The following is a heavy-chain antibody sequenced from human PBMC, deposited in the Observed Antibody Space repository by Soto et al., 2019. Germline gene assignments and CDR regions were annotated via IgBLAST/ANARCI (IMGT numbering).Heavy chain of an antibody. J-gene: IGHJ4*02. Sequence: QVQLVQSGAEVKKPGASVKVSCKASGYTFTSYYMHCVRQAPGQGLEWMGIINPSGGSTSYAQKFQGRVTMTRDKSTSTVYMELSSLRSEDTAVYYCARDGTEPWGWWSFDYWGQGTLVTVSS. CDR2: INPSGGST. CDR1: GYTFTSYY. D-gene: IGHD2-15*01. V-gene: IGHV1-46*01. CDR3: ARDGTEPWGWWSFDY.